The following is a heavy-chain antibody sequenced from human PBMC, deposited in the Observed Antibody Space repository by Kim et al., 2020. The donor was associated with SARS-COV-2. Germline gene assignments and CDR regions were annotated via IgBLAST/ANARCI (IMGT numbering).Heavy chain of an antibody. CDR2: IYSGGST. CDR3: ARLAPRVYYYYGMDV. CDR1: GFTVSSNY. Sequence: GGSLRLSCAASGFTVSSNYMSWVRQAPGKGLEWVSVIYSGGSTYYADSVKGRFTISRDNSKNTLYLQMNSLRAEDTAVYYCARLAPRVYYYYGMDVWGQGTTVTVSS. V-gene: IGHV3-53*01. J-gene: IGHJ6*02.